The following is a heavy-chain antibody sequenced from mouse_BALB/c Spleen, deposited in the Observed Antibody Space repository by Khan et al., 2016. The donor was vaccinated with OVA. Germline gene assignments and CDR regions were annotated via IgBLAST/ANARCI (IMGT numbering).Heavy chain of an antibody. CDR2: ISSGGST. J-gene: IGHJ2*01. CDR3: TREAYRYDEYYFDY. V-gene: IGHV5-6-5*01. D-gene: IGHD2-14*01. Sequence: EVELVESGGGAVKPGGSLKLSCAVSGFTFSSFVMSWVRQTPEKRLEWVASISSGGSTYYPDIVQGRFTISRDNARDIVYLQMRSLRSEDMAIYYGTREAYRYDEYYFDYWGQGTTLIVSS. CDR1: GFTFSSFV.